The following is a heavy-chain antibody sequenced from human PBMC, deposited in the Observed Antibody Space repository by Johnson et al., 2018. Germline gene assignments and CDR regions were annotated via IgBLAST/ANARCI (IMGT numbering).Heavy chain of an antibody. CDR2: ISSSGSTI. D-gene: IGHD2-8*01. V-gene: IGHV3-11*04. J-gene: IGHJ6*02. CDR3: AGGRVYCTNGVCYPDYYYYGMDV. CDR1: GFTFSDYY. Sequence: VQLVESGGGLVKPGGTLRLSCAASGFTFSDYYMSWIRQAPGKGLEWVSYISSSGSTIYYADSVKGRFTISRDNAKNSLYLQMNSLRAEDTAVYYCAGGRVYCTNGVCYPDYYYYGMDVWGQGTTVTVSS.